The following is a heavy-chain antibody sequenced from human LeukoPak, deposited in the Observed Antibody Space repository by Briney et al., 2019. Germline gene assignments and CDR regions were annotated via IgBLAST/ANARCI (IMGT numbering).Heavy chain of an antibody. J-gene: IGHJ5*02. V-gene: IGHV1-18*01. Sequence: ASVKVSCKASGYTFTSYGICWVRQAPGQGLEWMGWISAYNGNTNYAQKLQGRVTMTTDTSTSTAYMELRSLRSDDTAVYYCARTPFALGSSSVLNWFDPWGQGTLVTVSS. D-gene: IGHD6-6*01. CDR1: GYTFTSYG. CDR2: ISAYNGNT. CDR3: ARTPFALGSSSVLNWFDP.